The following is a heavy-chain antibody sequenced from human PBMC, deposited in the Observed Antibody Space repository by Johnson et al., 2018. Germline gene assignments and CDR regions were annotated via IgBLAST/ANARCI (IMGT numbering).Heavy chain of an antibody. CDR1: GFTFSSYG. D-gene: IGHD1-26*01. Sequence: QVQLVQSGGGVVQPGRSLRLSCAASGFTFSSYGMHWVRQAPGKGLEWVAVIWYDGSNKYYADSVKGRFTISRDNSKNTLYLQMNSLRDEDTAVYYCARGWVGGAATDAFDIRGQGTMVTVSS. CDR3: ARGWVGGAATDAFDI. CDR2: IWYDGSNK. V-gene: IGHV3-33*01. J-gene: IGHJ3*02.